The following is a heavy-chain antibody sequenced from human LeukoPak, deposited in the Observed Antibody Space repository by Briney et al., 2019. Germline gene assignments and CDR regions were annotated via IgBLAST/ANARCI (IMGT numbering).Heavy chain of an antibody. V-gene: IGHV3-23*01. J-gene: IGHJ4*02. D-gene: IGHD3-10*01. CDR1: GFSFSIYA. CDR3: AKSGRGVSTIDS. Sequence: GGSLRLSCAASGFSFSIYAMTWVRQAPGKGLEWVSAIVGSGGSTYYADSVKGRFTISRDSSKNTLYLQMNSLRAEDTAVYYCAKSGRGVSTIDSWGQGTLVTVSS. CDR2: IVGSGGST.